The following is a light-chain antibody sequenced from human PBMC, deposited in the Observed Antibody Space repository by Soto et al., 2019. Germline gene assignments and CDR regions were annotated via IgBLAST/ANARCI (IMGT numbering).Light chain of an antibody. V-gene: IGKV1-12*01. J-gene: IGKJ1*01. Sequence: DIQMTQSPSSVSASVGDRVTISCRASEDINSRLAWYQQKPGEAPKLLIYDASALPRGVPSRFSGSGSGTKFTLTIASLQPDDFATYYCQQYETFSGTFGPGTKVDIK. CDR3: QQYETFSGT. CDR1: EDINSR. CDR2: DAS.